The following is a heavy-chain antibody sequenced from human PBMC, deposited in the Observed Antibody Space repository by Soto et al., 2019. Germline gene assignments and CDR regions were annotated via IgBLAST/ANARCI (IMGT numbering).Heavy chain of an antibody. CDR3: ARFPLDIVVP. CDR1: GFTFSSYS. Sequence: LRLSCAASGFTFSSYSMNWVRQAPGKGLEWVSSISSSSSYIYYADSVKGRFTISRDNAKSSLYLQMNSLRAEDTAVYYCARFPLDIVVPWGQGTLVTVSS. V-gene: IGHV3-21*01. CDR2: ISSSSSYI. J-gene: IGHJ4*02. D-gene: IGHD2-2*03.